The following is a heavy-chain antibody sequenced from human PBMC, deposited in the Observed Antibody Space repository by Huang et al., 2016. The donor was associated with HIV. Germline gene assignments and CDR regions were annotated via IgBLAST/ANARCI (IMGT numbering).Heavy chain of an antibody. V-gene: IGHV1-18*01. Sequence: QVQLVQSGAEVKKPGASVKVSCKASGYTFSSFGISWVRQAPGQGLEWVGWISVDNGNTKFAQKFHGRLTMTTDTSTSTAYMELRSLRSDDTAVYYCARGGGIQLWLLGYYYMDVWGNGTKVTVSS. CDR1: GYTFSSFG. CDR3: ARGGGIQLWLLGYYYMDV. J-gene: IGHJ6*03. D-gene: IGHD5-18*01. CDR2: ISVDNGNT.